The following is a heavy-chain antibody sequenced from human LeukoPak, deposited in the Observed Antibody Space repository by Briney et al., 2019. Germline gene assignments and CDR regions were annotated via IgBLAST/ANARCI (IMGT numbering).Heavy chain of an antibody. CDR2: ISGTGDDI. V-gene: IGHV3-11*04. J-gene: IGHJ4*02. Sequence: GGSLRLSCAASRFTFSDYYMSWIRQTPGKGLEWISYISGTGDDIYHADSVKGRFTISRDNAKNSLYLQMNSLRAEDTAVYYCAKNGGVGAMVPWYFDYWGQGTLVTVSS. D-gene: IGHD3-16*01. CDR3: AKNGGVGAMVPWYFDY. CDR1: RFTFSDYY.